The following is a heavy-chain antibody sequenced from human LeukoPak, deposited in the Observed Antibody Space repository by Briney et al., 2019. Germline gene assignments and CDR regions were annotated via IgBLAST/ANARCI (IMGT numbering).Heavy chain of an antibody. CDR2: IGTSSTTI. D-gene: IGHD6-25*01. CDR3: ARFAAGGSYYYYMDV. V-gene: IGHV3-48*01. Sequence: GGSLRLSCAASGFTFSSYSMNWVRQPPGKGLEWVSNIGTSSTTIYYADSVKGRFTISRDNAKNSLYLQMNSLRADDTAVYYCARFAAGGSYYYYMDVWGKGTTATVSS. CDR1: GFTFSSYS. J-gene: IGHJ6*03.